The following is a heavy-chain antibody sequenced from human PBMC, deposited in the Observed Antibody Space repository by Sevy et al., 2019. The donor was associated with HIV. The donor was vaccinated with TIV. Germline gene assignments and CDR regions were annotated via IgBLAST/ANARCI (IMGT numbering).Heavy chain of an antibody. CDR3: ARVGIFEGSESHFRFIDY. D-gene: IGHD3-10*01. CDR2: ITKDGSKK. J-gene: IGHJ4*02. V-gene: IGHV3-7*01. Sequence: GGSLRLSCAASEFPFSTYWMPWVRQAPGKRLEWVAKITKDGSKKNYVDAMKGRFTISRDNAKNSLYVQMNSLRAEDTAVYYCARVGIFEGSESHFRFIDYWGQGILVTVSS. CDR1: EFPFSTYW.